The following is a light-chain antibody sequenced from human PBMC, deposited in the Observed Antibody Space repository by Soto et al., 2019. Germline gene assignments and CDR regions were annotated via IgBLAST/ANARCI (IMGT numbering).Light chain of an antibody. V-gene: IGLV2-14*01. J-gene: IGLJ2*01. CDR2: EVS. Sequence: QSALTQPASVSGSPGQSITISCTGTSSDVGGSNYVSWYHHHPGKAPKLMIYEVSNRPSGVSNRFSGSKSGNTASLSISGLQADGWSAYYGSSYTSSSPLVFVVGTQLTVL. CDR1: SSDVGGSNY. CDR3: SSYTSSSPLV.